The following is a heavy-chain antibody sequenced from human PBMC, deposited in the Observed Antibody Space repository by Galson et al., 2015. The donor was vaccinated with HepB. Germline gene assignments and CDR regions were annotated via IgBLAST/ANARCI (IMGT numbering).Heavy chain of an antibody. CDR2: MYYSGST. CDR1: GGSISSYY. CDR3: ARVIVAVNDGFDV. V-gene: IGHV4-59*01. D-gene: IGHD5-12*01. Sequence: ETLSLTCNVSGGSISSYYWGWIRQPPGKGLEWIAYMYYSGSTNYNPSLKSRVSISGDTSKNQLSLRLNSVTAADTAMYYCARVIVAVNDGFDVWGQGTMVTVSS. J-gene: IGHJ3*01.